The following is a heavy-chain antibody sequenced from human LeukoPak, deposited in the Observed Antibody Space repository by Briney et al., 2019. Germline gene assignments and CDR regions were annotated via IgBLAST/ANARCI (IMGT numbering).Heavy chain of an antibody. V-gene: IGHV3-49*03. Sequence: SGGSLRLSCTASGFTFGDYGMSWFRQAPGKGLEWVGFIRSKAYGGTTEYAASVKGRFTISRDESKSIDYLQMNSLKTEDTAVYYCTRGSIVGATKSDYWGQGTLVTVSS. CDR3: TRGSIVGATKSDY. J-gene: IGHJ4*02. CDR2: IRSKAYGGTT. D-gene: IGHD1-26*01. CDR1: GFTFGDYG.